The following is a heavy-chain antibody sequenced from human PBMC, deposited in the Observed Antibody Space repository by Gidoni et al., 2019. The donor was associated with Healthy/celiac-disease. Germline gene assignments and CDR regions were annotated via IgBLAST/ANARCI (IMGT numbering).Heavy chain of an antibody. Sequence: QVQPVESAGGVVQPGRSLRHPCAASGSTFSSYGRPWVRQAPGKGLEWVAVIWYDGSNKYYADSVKGRFTISRDNSKSTLYLQMNSLRAEDTAVYYCARDLCGGDCSYFDSWGQGTLVTVSS. CDR1: GSTFSSYG. D-gene: IGHD2-21*01. CDR2: IWYDGSNK. J-gene: IGHJ4*02. V-gene: IGHV3-33*01. CDR3: ARDLCGGDCSYFDS.